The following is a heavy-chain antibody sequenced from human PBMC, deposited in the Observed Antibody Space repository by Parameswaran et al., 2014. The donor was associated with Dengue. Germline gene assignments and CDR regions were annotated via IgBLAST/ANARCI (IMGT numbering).Heavy chain of an antibody. J-gene: IGHJ6*02. CDR2: ISTIGSST. CDR3: ARPSSWGGMDV. V-gene: IGHV3-11*03. Sequence: SLKISCAASGFTFSDYYMSWIRQAPEKGLEWVSYISTIGSSTNYADSVQGRFTISRDNAKNSLYLQMNSLRAEDTAVYYCARPSSWGGMDVWGQGTTVTVSS. D-gene: IGHD3-16*01. CDR1: GFTFSDYY.